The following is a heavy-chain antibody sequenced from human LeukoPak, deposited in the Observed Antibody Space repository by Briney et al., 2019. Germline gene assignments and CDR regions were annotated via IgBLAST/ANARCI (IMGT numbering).Heavy chain of an antibody. CDR3: LKGGWATIGPPKD. V-gene: IGHV3-64D*08. D-gene: IGHD5-24*01. J-gene: IGHJ4*02. CDR1: GFTFRSHA. Sequence: PGGSLGLSCSAAGFTFRSHAMHWVRQAPGKGLEYVSTINDDGSLTYYADSVKGRFTISRDNSKNTVYLQMNNLRPDDSAVYHCLKGGWATIGPPKDWGQGTQVSVSS. CDR2: INDDGSLT.